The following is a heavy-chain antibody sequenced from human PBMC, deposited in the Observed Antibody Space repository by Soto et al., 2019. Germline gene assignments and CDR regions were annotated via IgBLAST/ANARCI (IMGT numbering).Heavy chain of an antibody. CDR3: ARDNGCSGGSCYSYYYYYYMDV. V-gene: IGHV3-33*08. CDR2: IWYDGSNK. CDR1: GFTFSSYA. D-gene: IGHD2-15*01. Sequence: GSLRLSCAASGFTFSSYAMHWVRQAPGKGLEWVAVIWYDGSNKYYADSVKGRFTISRDNSKNTLYLQMNSLRAEDTAVYYCARDNGCSGGSCYSYYYYYYMDVWGKGTTVTVSS. J-gene: IGHJ6*03.